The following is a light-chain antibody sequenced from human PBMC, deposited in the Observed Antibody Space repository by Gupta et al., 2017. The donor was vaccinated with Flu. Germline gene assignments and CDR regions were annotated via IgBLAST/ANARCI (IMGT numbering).Light chain of an antibody. J-gene: IGKJ5*01. V-gene: IGKV1-5*03. CDR1: QSIGSW. CDR3: QQYNRYPIT. Sequence: IQMTQSPSTLSASVGDRVTITCRASQSIGSWLAWYQQKPGKAPKLLIYKASRLGNGVPSRCNGSGSGTEFTLTISSLQPDDFATYYCQQYNRYPITFGQGTRLEIK. CDR2: KAS.